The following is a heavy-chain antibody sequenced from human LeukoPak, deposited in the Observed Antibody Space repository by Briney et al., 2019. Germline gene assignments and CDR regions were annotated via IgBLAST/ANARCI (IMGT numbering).Heavy chain of an antibody. CDR3: AKCGTYYP. V-gene: IGHV3-72*01. CDR2: TRNKSNSYTT. J-gene: IGHJ5*02. CDR1: RFTLRVHY. D-gene: IGHD1-26*01. Sequence: GGSLRLSSAASRFTLRVHYMDCARQAPRKGVEWAARTRNKSNSYTTEYAASVKGRFNISRDDSKNSLYLQMNSLKTEDTAVYYCAKCGTYYPWGQGTLVTVSS.